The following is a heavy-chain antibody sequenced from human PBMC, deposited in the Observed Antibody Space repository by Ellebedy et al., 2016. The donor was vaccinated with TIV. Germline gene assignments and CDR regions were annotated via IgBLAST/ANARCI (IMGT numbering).Heavy chain of an antibody. Sequence: GESLKISCVAPGFSFGSYRMTCVRLAPGKGLECVATMEQDGSQTYYVDSVRGRFTISRDNAKNSLYLQMNSLRAEDTAVYYCARYSGADYWGQGTLVTVSS. J-gene: IGHJ4*02. V-gene: IGHV3-7*03. CDR1: GFSFGSYR. CDR2: MEQDGSQT. D-gene: IGHD1-26*01. CDR3: ARYSGADY.